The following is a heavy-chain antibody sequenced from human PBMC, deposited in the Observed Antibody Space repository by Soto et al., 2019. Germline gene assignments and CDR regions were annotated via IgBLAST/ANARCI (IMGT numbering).Heavy chain of an antibody. Sequence: ASVKVSCKASGYTFNSYGISWVRQAPGQGLEWMGWISAYNGNTNYAQKLQGRVTMTTDTSTTTAYMELRSLRSDDTAVYYCARAPYSGSSYYYSGMDVWSQGTTVTVSS. D-gene: IGHD1-26*01. J-gene: IGHJ6*02. V-gene: IGHV1-18*01. CDR3: ARAPYSGSSYYYSGMDV. CDR1: GYTFNSYG. CDR2: ISAYNGNT.